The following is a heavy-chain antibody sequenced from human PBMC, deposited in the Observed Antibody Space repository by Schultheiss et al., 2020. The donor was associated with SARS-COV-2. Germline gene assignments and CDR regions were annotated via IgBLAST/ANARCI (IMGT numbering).Heavy chain of an antibody. CDR3: ARGPTVVVPAVPFDY. V-gene: IGHV4-31*03. J-gene: IGHJ4*02. D-gene: IGHD2-2*01. Sequence: SETLSLTCTVSGGSISSGGYYWSWIRQHPGKGLEWIGYIYYSGSTYYNPSLKSRVTISVDTSKNQFSLKLSSVTAADTAVYYCARGPTVVVPAVPFDYWGQGTLVTVSS. CDR1: GGSISSGGYY. CDR2: IYYSGST.